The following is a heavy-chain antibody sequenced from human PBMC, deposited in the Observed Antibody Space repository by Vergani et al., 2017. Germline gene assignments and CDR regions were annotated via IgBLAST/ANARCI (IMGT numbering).Heavy chain of an antibody. CDR2: INPNSGGT. D-gene: IGHD2-2*01. J-gene: IGHJ4*02. CDR3: ARVGTSSNRDYWDY. CDR1: GYTFTDYF. V-gene: IGHV1-2*02. Sequence: QVQLVQSGAEVKKPGASVKVSCTASGYTFTDYFMHWVRQAPGQGLEWMGWINPNSGGTNYAQKFQGRVTMTRDTSISTAYMELSKLRSDDTAVYYCARVGTSSNRDYWDYWGQGTLVTVSS.